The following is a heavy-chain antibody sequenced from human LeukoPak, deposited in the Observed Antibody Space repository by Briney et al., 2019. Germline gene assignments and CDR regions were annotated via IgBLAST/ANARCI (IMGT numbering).Heavy chain of an antibody. D-gene: IGHD5-18*01. J-gene: IGHJ6*02. CDR1: GFTFSSYA. V-gene: IGHV3-23*01. Sequence: GGSLRLSCAASGFTFSSYAMSWVRQAPGKGLEWVSTISASGGSTYYADSVKGRFTISRDNSKNTLYLQMNSLRAEDTAVYYCAKNGYSYGYYYGMDVWGQGTTVTVSS. CDR3: AKNGYSYGYYYGMDV. CDR2: ISASGGST.